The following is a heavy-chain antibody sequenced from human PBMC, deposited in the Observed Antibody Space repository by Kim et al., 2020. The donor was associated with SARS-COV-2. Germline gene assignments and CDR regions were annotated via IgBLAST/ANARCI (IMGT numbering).Heavy chain of an antibody. V-gene: IGHV4-39*01. CDR1: GGSISSSSYY. CDR3: AIVTAGTGDPDY. CDR2: IYYSGST. D-gene: IGHD7-27*01. J-gene: IGHJ4*02. Sequence: SETLSLTCTVSGGSISSSSYYWGWIRQPPGKGLEWIGSIYYSGSTYYNPSLKSRVTISVDTSKNQFSLKLSSVTAADTAVYYCAIVTAGTGDPDYWGQGTLVTVSS.